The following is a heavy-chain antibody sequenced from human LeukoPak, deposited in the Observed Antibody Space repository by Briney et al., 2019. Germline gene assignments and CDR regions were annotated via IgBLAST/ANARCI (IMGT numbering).Heavy chain of an antibody. CDR1: GGSFSGYY. CDR3: ARTYCSGGSCHFDY. V-gene: IGHV4-34*12. J-gene: IGHJ4*02. D-gene: IGHD2-15*01. Sequence: SETLSLTCAVYGGSFSGYYWNWIRQPPGKGLEWIGEIIHSGSTNYNPSLKSRVTISVDTSKNQFSLKLSSVTAADTAVYYCARTYCSGGSCHFDYWGQGTLVTVSS. CDR2: IIHSGST.